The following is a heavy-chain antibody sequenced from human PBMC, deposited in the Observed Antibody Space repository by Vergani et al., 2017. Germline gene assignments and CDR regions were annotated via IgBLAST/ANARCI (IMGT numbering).Heavy chain of an antibody. Sequence: QVQLVQSGAEVKKPGASVKVSCKASGYTFTSYDINWVRQATGQGLEWMGWMNPNSGNTGNAQKFQGRVTITRNTSISTAYMELSSLRSEDTAVYYCARASRWVLLRKHYCMDVWDRGTTVTVSS. J-gene: IGHJ6*02. CDR2: MNPNSGNT. V-gene: IGHV1-8*03. CDR1: GYTFTSYD. D-gene: IGHD2-15*01. CDR3: ARASRWVLLRKHYCMDV.